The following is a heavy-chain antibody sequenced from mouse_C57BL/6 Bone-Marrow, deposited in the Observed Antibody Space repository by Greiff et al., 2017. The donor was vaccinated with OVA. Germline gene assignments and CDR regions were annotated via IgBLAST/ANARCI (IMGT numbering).Heavy chain of an antibody. CDR2: ISSGSSTI. D-gene: IGHD1-1*01. V-gene: IGHV5-17*01. CDR3: ANIIFPMDY. Sequence: EVKVVESGGGLVKPGGSLKLSCAASGFTFSDYGMHWVRQAPEKGLEWVAYISSGSSTIYYADTVTGRFTISRDNAKNTLFLQMTSLRSEDTAMYYCANIIFPMDYWGQGTSVTVSS. J-gene: IGHJ4*01. CDR1: GFTFSDYG.